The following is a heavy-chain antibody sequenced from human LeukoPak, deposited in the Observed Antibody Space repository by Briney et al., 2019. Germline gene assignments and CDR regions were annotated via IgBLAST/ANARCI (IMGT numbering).Heavy chain of an antibody. V-gene: IGHV4-31*03. CDR3: AREGVVVTGAFDI. CDR1: GGSISSGGYY. Sequence: SETLSLTCTVSGGSISSGGYYWSWIRQHPGKGLEWIGYIYYSGSTYYNPSLKSRVTISVDTSKNQFSLKLSSVTAADTAVYYCAREGVVVTGAFDIWGQGTMVTVSS. D-gene: IGHD2-21*02. J-gene: IGHJ3*02. CDR2: IYYSGST.